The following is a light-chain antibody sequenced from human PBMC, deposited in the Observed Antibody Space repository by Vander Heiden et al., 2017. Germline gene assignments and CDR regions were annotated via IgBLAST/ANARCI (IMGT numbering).Light chain of an antibody. Sequence: EVVMTHTPASLSVSPGERATLSCRASQSISRNVVWYRQRPGQAPMLLIYDASTRATGIPSRISGSGSGTEFTLTISSLHSEDFALYYCQQDNGCPWTLGQGTKVEIK. J-gene: IGKJ1*01. V-gene: IGKV3-15*01. CDR2: DAS. CDR3: QQDNGCPWT. CDR1: QSISRN.